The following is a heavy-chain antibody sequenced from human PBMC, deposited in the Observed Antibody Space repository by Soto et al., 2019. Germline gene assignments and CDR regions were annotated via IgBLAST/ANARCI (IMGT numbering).Heavy chain of an antibody. CDR1: GFTFSSYA. D-gene: IGHD4-17*01. V-gene: IGHV3-23*01. CDR2: SSGGGGST. CDR3: VHGPHGDYVGN. J-gene: IGHJ4*02. Sequence: GGSLRLSCAASGFTFSSYAMNWVRQAPGKGLEWVSAVSSGGGGSTYYADSVKGRFTVSRDNSKSTLYLQMNSLRAEDTAIYYCVHGPHGDYVGNWGQGTLVTVSS.